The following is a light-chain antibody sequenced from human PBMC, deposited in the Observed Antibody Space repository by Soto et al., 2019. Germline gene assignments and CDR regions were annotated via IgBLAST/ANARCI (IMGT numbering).Light chain of an antibody. V-gene: IGKV3-15*01. CDR2: GAS. Sequence: EIVMTQSPATLSVSPGERATLSCRASQSVSSNLAWYQQKPGQAPSLLIYGASTRATVIPARFSGSGSGTEFTLTISSLQSEDFAVYYCQQYNSWPPIFTFGPGTKVHI. CDR1: QSVSSN. CDR3: QQYNSWPPIFT. J-gene: IGKJ3*01.